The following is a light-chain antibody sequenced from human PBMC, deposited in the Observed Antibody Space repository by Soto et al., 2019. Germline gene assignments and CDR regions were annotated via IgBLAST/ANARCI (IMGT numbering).Light chain of an antibody. CDR3: ETWDSNTRV. Sequence: QSVLTQSSSASASLGSSVKLTCTLSSGHSTYIIAWHQQQSGKAPRFLMKLEESGMYNRGSGIPDRFSGSSSGADRYLTISYLQFDDEADYYCETWDSNTRVFGGGTKVTVL. CDR2: LEESGMY. V-gene: IGLV4-60*02. J-gene: IGLJ2*01. CDR1: SGHSTYI.